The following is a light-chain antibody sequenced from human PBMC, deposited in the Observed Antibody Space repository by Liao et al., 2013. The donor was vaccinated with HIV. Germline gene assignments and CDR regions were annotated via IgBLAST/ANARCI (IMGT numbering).Light chain of an antibody. Sequence: SYELTQPPSVSVSPGQTATITCYGVYLEDKHVCWYQQKPGQSPVLVIYEDDKRPSGIPERFSGSKSGNTATLTIYGAQAMDEADYYCQTWDIGTGVFGTGTKVTV. J-gene: IGLJ1*01. V-gene: IGLV3-1*01. CDR1: YLEDKH. CDR2: EDD. CDR3: QTWDIGTGV.